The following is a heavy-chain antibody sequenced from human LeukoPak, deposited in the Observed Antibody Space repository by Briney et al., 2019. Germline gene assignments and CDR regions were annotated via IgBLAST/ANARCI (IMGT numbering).Heavy chain of an antibody. CDR1: GGSISSYY. V-gene: IGHV4-59*08. J-gene: IGHJ4*02. D-gene: IGHD2-2*01. Sequence: SETLSLTCTVSGGSISSYYWSWIRQPPGKGLEWIGYIYYSGSTNYNPSLKSRVTISVDTSKNQFSLKLSSVTAADTAVYYCARAGCSGSSCYLDYWGQGTLVTVSS. CDR2: IYYSGST. CDR3: ARAGCSGSSCYLDY.